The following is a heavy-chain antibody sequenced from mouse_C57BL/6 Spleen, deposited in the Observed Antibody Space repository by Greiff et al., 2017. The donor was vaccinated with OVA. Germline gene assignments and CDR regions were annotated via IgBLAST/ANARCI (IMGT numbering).Heavy chain of an antibody. Sequence: QVQLKQSGAELARPGASVKLSCKASGYTFTSYCISWVKQRTGQGLEWIGEIYPGSGSTNYNEKFKGKATLTADKSSSTAYMELRSLTSEDSAVEVCAGGSTVGARGHFDVWGTGTTVTVSS. D-gene: IGHD1-1*01. J-gene: IGHJ1*03. CDR1: GYTFTSYC. CDR3: AGGSTVGARGHFDV. CDR2: IYPGSGST. V-gene: IGHV1-81*01.